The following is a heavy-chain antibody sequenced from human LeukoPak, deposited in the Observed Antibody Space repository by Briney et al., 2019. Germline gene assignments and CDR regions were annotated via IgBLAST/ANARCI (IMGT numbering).Heavy chain of an antibody. CDR2: IYYSGST. V-gene: IGHV4-61*01. CDR1: GGSISSSSYY. D-gene: IGHD6-13*01. J-gene: IGHJ5*01. CDR3: ARDSSSWYDS. Sequence: SETLSLTCTVSGGSISSSSYYWGWIRQHPGKSLEWIGYIYYSGSTNYNPSLKSRVTISVDTSKNQFSLKLSSVTAADTAVYYCARDSSSWYDSWGQGTLVTVSS.